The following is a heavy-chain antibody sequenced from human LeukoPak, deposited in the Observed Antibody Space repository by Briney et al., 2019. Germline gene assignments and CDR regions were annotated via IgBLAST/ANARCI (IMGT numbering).Heavy chain of an antibody. D-gene: IGHD3-22*01. Sequence: GGSLRLSCAASGFTFNRYGMHWVRQARGKGLEWVAYIGHDGSNKYYADSVKGRFTISRDSSKNTLYLQMNSLRAEDTAVYYCARDVRIVYYDRSPDYWGQGTLVTVSS. CDR3: ARDVRIVYYDRSPDY. CDR2: IGHDGSNK. CDR1: GFTFNRYG. V-gene: IGHV3-30*02. J-gene: IGHJ4*02.